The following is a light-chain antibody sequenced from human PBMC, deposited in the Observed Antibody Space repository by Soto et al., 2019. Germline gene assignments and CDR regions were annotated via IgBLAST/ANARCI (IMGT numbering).Light chain of an antibody. J-gene: IGLJ1*01. V-gene: IGLV2-11*01. CDR1: SSDVGDYNY. CDR2: DVN. CDR3: CSYAGSYTYV. Sequence: QSALTQPPSVSGSPGQSVTISCTGTSSDVGDYNYVSWYQQHPGKAPKVMIYDVNKRPSGVPDRFSGSKSGNTASLTISGLHADDEADYYCCSYAGSYTYVLGTGTKVTVL.